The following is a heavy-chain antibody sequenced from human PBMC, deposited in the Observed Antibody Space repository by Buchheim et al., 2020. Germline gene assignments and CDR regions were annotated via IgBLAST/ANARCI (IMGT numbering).Heavy chain of an antibody. D-gene: IGHD4-17*01. CDR2: ISSSSSTI. V-gene: IGHV3-48*01. Sequence: EVQLVESGGGLVQPGGSLRLSCAASGFTFSSYSMNWVRQAPGKGLEWVLYISSSSSTIYYADSVKGRFTISRDNAKNSLYLQMNSLRAEDTAVYYCASLLTTVTTVGYFQHWGQGTL. J-gene: IGHJ1*01. CDR3: ASLLTTVTTVGYFQH. CDR1: GFTFSSYS.